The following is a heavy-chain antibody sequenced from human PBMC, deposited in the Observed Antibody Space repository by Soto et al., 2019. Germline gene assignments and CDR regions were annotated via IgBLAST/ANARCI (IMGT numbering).Heavy chain of an antibody. Sequence: VQLVESGGGLVKPGGSLRLSCAASGFTFSNAWMSWVRQAPGKGLEWVGRIKSKTDGGTTDYAAPVKGRFTIARDDSKNTMYLQMNSLKTEDTAVYYCTTAGYSYGYIYYYSYDMDVWGKGTTVTGSS. CDR2: IKSKTDGGTT. V-gene: IGHV3-15*01. CDR3: TTAGYSYGYIYYYSYDMDV. D-gene: IGHD5-18*01. CDR1: GFTFSNAW. J-gene: IGHJ6*03.